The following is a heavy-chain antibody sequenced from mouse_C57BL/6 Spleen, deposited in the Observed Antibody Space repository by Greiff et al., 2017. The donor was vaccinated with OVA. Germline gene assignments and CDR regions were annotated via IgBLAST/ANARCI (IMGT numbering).Heavy chain of an antibody. CDR2: IDPSDSYT. V-gene: IGHV1-69*01. CDR3: ARSRSGYAMDY. J-gene: IGHJ4*01. CDR1: GYTFTSYW. D-gene: IGHD3-2*02. Sequence: VQLQQPGAELVMPGASVKLSCKASGYTFTSYWMHWVKQRPGQGLEWIGEIDPSDSYTNYNQKFKGKSTLTVDKSSSTAYMQLSSLTSEDSAVYYCARSRSGYAMDYWGQGTSGTVSS.